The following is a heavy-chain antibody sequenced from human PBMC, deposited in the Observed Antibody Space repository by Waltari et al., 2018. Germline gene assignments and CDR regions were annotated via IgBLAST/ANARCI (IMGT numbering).Heavy chain of an antibody. J-gene: IGHJ4*02. V-gene: IGHV4-59*08. CDR3: ARLPTKYYDSLGWGFFDQ. CDR2: LRNTGGT. Sequence: HVQLQESGPGLVKPSETLSLTCTVSGYFLSDYHWTWIRQAPGKGLEWIAYLRNTGGTKCTPSLQSRVTVSAVTSKKQFSLRLTSVTAADTAVYYCARLPTKYYDSLGWGFFDQWGQGILVTVSS. CDR1: GYFLSDYH. D-gene: IGHD3-22*01.